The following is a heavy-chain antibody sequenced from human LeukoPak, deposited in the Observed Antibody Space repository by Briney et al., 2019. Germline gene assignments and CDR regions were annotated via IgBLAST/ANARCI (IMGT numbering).Heavy chain of an antibody. CDR1: GVSISSYY. Sequence: PSETLSLTCTVSGVSISSYYWTWLRQPPGKGLEWIGYIYYSGSTNYNPSLKSRVTISVDTSKNQFSLKLSSVTAADTAVYYCARQLMIDYYYYYYYMDVWGRGTTVTISS. J-gene: IGHJ6*03. D-gene: IGHD3-22*01. CDR2: IYYSGST. CDR3: ARQLMIDYYYYYYYMDV. V-gene: IGHV4-59*01.